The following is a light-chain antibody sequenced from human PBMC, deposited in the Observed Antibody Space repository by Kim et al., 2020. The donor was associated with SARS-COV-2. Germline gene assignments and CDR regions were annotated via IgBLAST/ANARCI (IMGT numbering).Light chain of an antibody. CDR2: LGS. CDR1: QSLLHSNGYNY. V-gene: IGKV2-28*01. CDR3: MQALQTPPNT. Sequence: DIVMTQSPLSLPVTPGEPASISCRFSQSLLHSNGYNYLDWYLQKQGQSPQLLIYLGSNRASGVPDRFSGSGSGTDFTLKISRVEAEDVGVYYCMQALQTPPNTFGHGTKLEI. J-gene: IGKJ2*01.